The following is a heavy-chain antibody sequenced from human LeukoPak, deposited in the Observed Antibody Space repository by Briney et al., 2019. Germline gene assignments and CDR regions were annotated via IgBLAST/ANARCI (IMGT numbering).Heavy chain of an antibody. CDR2: ISSSSSTI. J-gene: IGHJ4*02. CDR3: ARGVTYFDY. D-gene: IGHD2-21*02. CDR1: GFTFSSYS. V-gene: IGHV3-48*01. Sequence: PGGSLGLSCAASGFTFSSYSMNWVRQAPGKGLEWVSYISSSSSTIYYADSVKGRLTISRDNAKNSLYLQMNSLRAEDTAVYYCARGVTYFDYWGQGTLVTVSS.